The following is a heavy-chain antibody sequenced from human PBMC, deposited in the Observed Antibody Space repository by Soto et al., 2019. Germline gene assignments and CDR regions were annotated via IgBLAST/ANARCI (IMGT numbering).Heavy chain of an antibody. J-gene: IGHJ3*01. Sequence: PGGSLRLSCAASGFTVSSSYMNWVRQPPGKGLEWVSVISSGGKTDYADSVKGRFTISRDNSKSTLYLQMNSLRAEDTAVYYCAKWQWLFLQCNVAFDDWGQGTMVTVAS. CDR2: ISSGGKT. D-gene: IGHD3-22*01. CDR3: AKWQWLFLQCNVAFDD. CDR1: GFTVSSSY. V-gene: IGHV3-53*01.